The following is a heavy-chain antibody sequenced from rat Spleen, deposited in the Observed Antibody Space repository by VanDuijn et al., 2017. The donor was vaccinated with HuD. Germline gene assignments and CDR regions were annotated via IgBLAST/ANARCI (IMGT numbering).Heavy chain of an antibody. Sequence: EVKLVESGGGLVQPGRSLKLSCAASGFTFDDYGMAWVRQAPKNGLEWVASISWGGSSTYYPDNVKGRFTISRDNAKNALYLQMNNLRSEDTAIYYCTRGRNYGGPGWFAYWGQGTLVTVSS. D-gene: IGHD1-11*01. V-gene: IGHV5-36*01. CDR3: TRGRNYGGPGWFAY. J-gene: IGHJ3*01. CDR1: GFTFDDYG. CDR2: ISWGGSST.